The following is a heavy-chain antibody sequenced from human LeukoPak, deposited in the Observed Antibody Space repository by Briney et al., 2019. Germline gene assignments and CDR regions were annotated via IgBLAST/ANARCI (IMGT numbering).Heavy chain of an antibody. CDR2: ISGSGGRT. CDR1: GFTFSSYA. Sequence: GGSLRLSCAASGFTFSSYAMSWVRQAPGKGLEWVSAISGSGGRTYYTDSVKGRFTISRDNSKNTLYLQMNSLRAEDTAVYYCARDVGGYLDYWGQGTLVTVSS. CDR3: ARDVGGYLDY. J-gene: IGHJ4*02. V-gene: IGHV3-23*01.